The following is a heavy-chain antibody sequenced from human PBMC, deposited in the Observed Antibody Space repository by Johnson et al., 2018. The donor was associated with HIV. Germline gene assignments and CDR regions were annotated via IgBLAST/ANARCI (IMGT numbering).Heavy chain of an antibody. V-gene: IGHV3-13*01. CDR2: IGTAGDT. J-gene: IGHJ3*02. Sequence: VQLVESGGDWVQPGGSLRLSCAASGFTFSIYDMHWVRQPTGKGLEWVPAIGTAGDTYYAASVRGRFTISRENAKNSLDLQMNSLRAGDTAVYYCARSGRGTLTTVPDAFDIWGQGTMVTVSS. CDR1: GFTFSIYD. D-gene: IGHD4-17*01. CDR3: ARSGRGTLTTVPDAFDI.